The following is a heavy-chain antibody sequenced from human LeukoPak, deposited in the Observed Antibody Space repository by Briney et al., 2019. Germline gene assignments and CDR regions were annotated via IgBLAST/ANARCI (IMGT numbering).Heavy chain of an antibody. J-gene: IGHJ4*02. Sequence: GASVKLSRYVSGYTFTYYYIHWVRQAPGQGLEWMGWINPNRDGTNYAQKFQGRGTITRDISNNTAYMELKRQICEDTAVYYCDGYTNNWYLGGYWSQGNLVIVSS. CDR2: INPNRDGT. CDR1: GYTFTYYY. D-gene: IGHD6-13*01. V-gene: IGHV1-2*02. CDR3: DGYTNNWYLGGY.